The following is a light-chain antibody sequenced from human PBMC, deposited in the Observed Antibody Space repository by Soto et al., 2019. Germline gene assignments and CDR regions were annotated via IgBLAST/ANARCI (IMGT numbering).Light chain of an antibody. CDR2: EVT. CDR3: ISYTISNTLPFV. CDR1: RRDVGGYNY. J-gene: IGLJ1*01. V-gene: IGLV2-14*01. Sequence: QSALTQPASVTGSTGQSITISCTGTRRDVGGYNYVSWYQQYPGKSPKLLIYEVTHRPSGVSNRFSGSKSGNTASLTISGLQAEDEADYYCISYTISNTLPFVFGTGTKLTVL.